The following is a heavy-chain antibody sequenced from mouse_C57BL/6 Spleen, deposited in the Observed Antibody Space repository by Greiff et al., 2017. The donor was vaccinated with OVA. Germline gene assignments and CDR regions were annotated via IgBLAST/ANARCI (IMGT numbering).Heavy chain of an antibody. CDR2: IDPETGGT. CDR3: TRERDYGGYAMDY. D-gene: IGHD2-4*01. J-gene: IGHJ4*01. V-gene: IGHV1-15*01. CDR1: GYTFTDYE. Sequence: QVQLQQSGAELVRPGASVTLSCKASGYTFTDYEMHWVKQTPVHGLEWIGAIDPETGGTAYNQKFKGKAILTADKSSSTAYMALRSLTSEDSAVYYCTRERDYGGYAMDYWGQGTSVTVSS.